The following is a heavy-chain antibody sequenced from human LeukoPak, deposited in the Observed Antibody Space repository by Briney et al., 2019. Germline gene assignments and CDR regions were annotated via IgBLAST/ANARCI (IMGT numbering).Heavy chain of an antibody. CDR2: INPSGGIT. Sequence: ASVKVSCKASGYTFTSYYIHWVRQAPGQGLEWMAMINPSGGITKYAQKFQGRVTMTRDTSTSTVYMELSSLRSEDTAVYYCARGYSVSGMDYWGQGTLVTVSS. J-gene: IGHJ4*02. D-gene: IGHD3-10*01. CDR1: GYTFTSYY. CDR3: ARGYSVSGMDY. V-gene: IGHV1-46*01.